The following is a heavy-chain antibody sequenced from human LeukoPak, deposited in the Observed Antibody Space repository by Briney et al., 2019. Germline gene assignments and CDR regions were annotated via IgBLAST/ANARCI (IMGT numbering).Heavy chain of an antibody. Sequence: GGSLRLSCAASGFTFSGYEMNWVRQAPGKGLEWVSYISSSGSTIYYADSVKGRFTISRDNAKNSLYLQMNSLSAEDTAVYYCARDSGITGTTRDWGQGTLVTVSS. CDR1: GFTFSGYE. J-gene: IGHJ4*02. D-gene: IGHD1-14*01. CDR3: ARDSGITGTTRD. V-gene: IGHV3-48*03. CDR2: ISSSGSTI.